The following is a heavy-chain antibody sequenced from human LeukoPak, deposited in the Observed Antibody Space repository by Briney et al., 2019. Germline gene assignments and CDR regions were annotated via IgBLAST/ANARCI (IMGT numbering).Heavy chain of an antibody. Sequence: GGSLRLSCAASGFTVSSNYMSWVRQAPGKGLEWVSVIYSGGSTYYADSVKGRFTISRHNSKNTLYLQMNSLRAEDTAVYYCARGSSWFGELLPEYYFDYWGQGTLVTVSS. J-gene: IGHJ4*02. CDR2: IYSGGST. CDR3: ARGSSWFGELLPEYYFDY. D-gene: IGHD3-10*01. CDR1: GFTVSSNY. V-gene: IGHV3-53*04.